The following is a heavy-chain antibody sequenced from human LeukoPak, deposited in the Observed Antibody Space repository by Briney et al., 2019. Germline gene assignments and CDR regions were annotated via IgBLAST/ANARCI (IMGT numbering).Heavy chain of an antibody. CDR3: ARDTRWGGEDFGF. V-gene: IGHV1-18*01. CDR2: ISGYNGNT. CDR1: GYSFTSYG. D-gene: IGHD2-2*01. Sequence: ASVKVSCKASGYSFTSYGITWVRQAPGQGLEWMGWISGYNGNTKYAQKFQGRVTMTTDTSTSTAYMELRSLRSDDTAVYYCARDTRWGGEDFGFWGQGTLVTVSS. J-gene: IGHJ4*02.